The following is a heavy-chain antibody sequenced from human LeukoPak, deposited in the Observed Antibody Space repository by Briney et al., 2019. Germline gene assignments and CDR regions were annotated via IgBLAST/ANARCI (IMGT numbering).Heavy chain of an antibody. J-gene: IGHJ4*02. D-gene: IGHD3-9*01. CDR2: INHSGST. Sequence: SETLSLTCAVYGGSFSGYYWSWIRQPPRKRLEWIGQINHSGSTNYNPSLKSRVTISVDTSKNQFSLKLSSVTAADTAVYYCARGYDILTGYNYSGQGTLVTVSS. CDR1: GGSFSGYY. V-gene: IGHV4-34*01. CDR3: ARGYDILTGYNY.